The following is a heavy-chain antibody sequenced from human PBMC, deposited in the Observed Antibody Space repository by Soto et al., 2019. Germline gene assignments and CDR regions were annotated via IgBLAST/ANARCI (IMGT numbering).Heavy chain of an antibody. CDR3: EREGGPSYYDSSGSLDY. J-gene: IGHJ4*02. Sequence: GASVKVSCKASGYTFTGYYMHWVRQAPGQGLEWMGWINPNSGGTNYAQKFQGRVTMTRDTAISTSYMELSRLRSDATAVYYCEREGGPSYYDSSGSLDYWGQGTLVTVSA. CDR1: GYTFTGYY. V-gene: IGHV1-2*02. D-gene: IGHD3-22*01. CDR2: INPNSGGT.